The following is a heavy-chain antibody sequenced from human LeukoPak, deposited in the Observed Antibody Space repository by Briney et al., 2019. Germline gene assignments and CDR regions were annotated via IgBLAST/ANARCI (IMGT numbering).Heavy chain of an antibody. CDR2: IYYSGST. J-gene: IGHJ3*02. Sequence: PSETLSLTCTVSGGSISSYDWSWIRQPPGKGLEWIGYIYYSGSTNYNPSLKSRVTISVDTSKNQFSLKLSSVTAADTAVYYCARHPTSLDAFDIWGQGTMVTVSS. V-gene: IGHV4-59*08. CDR3: ARHPTSLDAFDI. CDR1: GGSISSYD.